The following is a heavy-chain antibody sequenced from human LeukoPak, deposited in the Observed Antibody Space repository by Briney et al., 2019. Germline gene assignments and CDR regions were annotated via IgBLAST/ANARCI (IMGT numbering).Heavy chain of an antibody. CDR1: GFMFSDYA. CDR2: INNSGGAT. Sequence: AGGSLRLSCAAYGFMFSDYAMTWVRQAPGKGLEWVSVINNSGGATFYADSVKGRFTISRDNSKNTVYLQMNSLRAEDTAVYYCARDRRSQGGYWGQGTLVTVSS. J-gene: IGHJ4*02. CDR3: ARDRRSQGGY. D-gene: IGHD3-16*01. V-gene: IGHV3-23*01.